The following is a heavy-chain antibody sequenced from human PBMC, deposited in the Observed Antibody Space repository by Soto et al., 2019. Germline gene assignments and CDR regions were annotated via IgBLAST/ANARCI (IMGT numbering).Heavy chain of an antibody. CDR2: IWYDGSNK. Sequence: SGGSLSLSCAASGFTFSSYGMHWVRQAPGKGLEWVAVIWYDGSNKYYADSVKGRFTISRDNSKNTLYLQMNSLRAEDTAVYYCARLRSSSTSPYYYYYYMDVWGKGTTVTVSS. CDR1: GFTFSSYG. J-gene: IGHJ6*03. V-gene: IGHV3-33*01. D-gene: IGHD2-2*01. CDR3: ARLRSSSTSPYYYYYYMDV.